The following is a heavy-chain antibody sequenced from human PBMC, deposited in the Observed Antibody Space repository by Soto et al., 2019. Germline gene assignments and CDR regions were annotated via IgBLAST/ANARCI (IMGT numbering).Heavy chain of an antibody. D-gene: IGHD5-12*01. CDR2: FFYTGST. Sequence: QVQLQVSGPGLVKPSATLSLSCTVSTGSTNSFYWSWIRQPPGQGLQWLGYFFYTGSTNHHPSLKSRVTISLDMSSNQFSLRLSSVTAADTAMYYCARSRVGYNLNPIDQWGQGLLVTVS. CDR3: ARSRVGYNLNPIDQ. V-gene: IGHV4-59*01. J-gene: IGHJ4*02. CDR1: TGSTNSFY.